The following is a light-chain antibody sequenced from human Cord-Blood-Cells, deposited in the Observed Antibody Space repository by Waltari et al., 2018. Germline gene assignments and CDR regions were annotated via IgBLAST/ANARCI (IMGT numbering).Light chain of an antibody. V-gene: IGKV3-11*01. J-gene: IGKJ4*01. Sequence: EILLTQSPAPLSLSPGERATLSCRASQSVSSYLAWYQQKPGQAPKLLIYDAANRATGIPARFSGSGSGTDFTLTISSLEPEDFAVYYCQQRSNWPLPFGGGTKVEIK. CDR3: QQRSNWPLP. CDR1: QSVSSY. CDR2: DAA.